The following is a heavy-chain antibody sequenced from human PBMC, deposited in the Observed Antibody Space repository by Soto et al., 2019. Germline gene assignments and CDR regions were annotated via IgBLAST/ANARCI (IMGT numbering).Heavy chain of an antibody. CDR1: GFTFSSYW. CDR3: ARDTCSSTSCYAGGIDY. CDR2: IKQDGSEK. V-gene: IGHV3-7*01. J-gene: IGHJ4*02. D-gene: IGHD2-2*01. Sequence: GGSLRLSCAASGFTFSSYWMSWVRQAPGKGLEWVANIKQDGSEKYYVDSVKGRFTISRDNAKNSLYLQMNSLRAEDTAVYYCARDTCSSTSCYAGGIDYWGQGTLVTVSS.